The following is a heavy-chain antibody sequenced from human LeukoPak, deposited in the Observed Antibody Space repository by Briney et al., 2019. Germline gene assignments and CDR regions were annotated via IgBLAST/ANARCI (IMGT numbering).Heavy chain of an antibody. CDR3: ARGAGTYFGTDTFDL. CDR2: IRSEENKI. J-gene: IGHJ3*01. D-gene: IGHD1-26*01. Sequence: GGSLRLSCEASGFTFSDFGLHWVRHAPGKGLEWVAFIRSEENKIYYLASLRGRFTISRDNSKNTLFLQMSSLRHEDTAVYYCARGAGTYFGTDTFDLWGQGTMVTVSS. CDR1: GFTFSDFG. V-gene: IGHV3-30*02.